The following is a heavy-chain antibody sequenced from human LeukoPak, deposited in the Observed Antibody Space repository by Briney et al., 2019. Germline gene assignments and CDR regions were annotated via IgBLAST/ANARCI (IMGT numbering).Heavy chain of an antibody. J-gene: IGHJ4*02. D-gene: IGHD1-7*01. Sequence: KTSETLSLTCAVSGGSISTITYYWGWIRQPPGKGLEWVGHMYYRGNTFYNPSLKSRVTISVGTSKNQFSLKLRSVTAADTAVYYCARLYGNYQNYFDYWGQGTLVTVSS. CDR1: GGSISTITYY. CDR3: ARLYGNYQNYFDY. V-gene: IGHV4-39*07. CDR2: MYYRGNT.